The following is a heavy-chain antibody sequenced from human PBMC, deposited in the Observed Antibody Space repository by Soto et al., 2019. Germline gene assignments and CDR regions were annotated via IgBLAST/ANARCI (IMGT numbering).Heavy chain of an antibody. D-gene: IGHD5-12*01. CDR3: ARDLGWLRFFIADHDAFDI. Sequence: PGGSLRLSCAASGFTFSSYWMSWVRQAPGKGLEWVANIKQDGSEKYYVDSVEGRFTISRDNAKNSLYLQMNSLRAEDTAVYYCARDLGWLRFFIADHDAFDIWGQGTTVTVSS. J-gene: IGHJ3*02. CDR1: GFTFSSYW. V-gene: IGHV3-7*01. CDR2: IKQDGSEK.